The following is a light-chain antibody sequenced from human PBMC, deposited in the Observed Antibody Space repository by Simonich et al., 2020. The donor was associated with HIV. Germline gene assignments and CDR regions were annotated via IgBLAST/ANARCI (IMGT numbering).Light chain of an antibody. CDR3: QQYYSTPRT. CDR1: QSVLYNSNNKNY. CDR2: CAS. V-gene: IGKV4-1*01. Sequence: DIVMTQSPDSLAVSLGERATINCKSSQSVLYNSNNKNYLVWYQQKPGQPPKLLIYCASTRESGVPDRFSGSGSGTDFPLTISSLQAEDVAVYYCQQYYSTPRTFGQGTKVEIK. J-gene: IGKJ1*01.